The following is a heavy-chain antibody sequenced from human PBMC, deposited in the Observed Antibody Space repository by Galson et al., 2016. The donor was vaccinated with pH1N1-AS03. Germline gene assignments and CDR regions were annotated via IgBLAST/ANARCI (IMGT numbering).Heavy chain of an antibody. Sequence: SETLSLTCTASGGSIRSSNYYWGWIRQPPGKGLEWIGSMYYTGTNFYNPSLKSRVSMSVDTSKNQFSLSLSSVTASDTAVYYCARHVTTRSEVFGVPFYHYYYTDVWGKGTTVTVSS. J-gene: IGHJ6*03. CDR2: MYYTGTN. CDR1: GGSIRSSNYY. D-gene: IGHD3-3*01. CDR3: ARHVTTRSEVFGVPFYHYYYTDV. V-gene: IGHV4-39*01.